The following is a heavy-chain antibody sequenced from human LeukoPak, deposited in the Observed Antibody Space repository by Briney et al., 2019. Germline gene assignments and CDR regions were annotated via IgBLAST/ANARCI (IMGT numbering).Heavy chain of an antibody. D-gene: IGHD1-14*01. Sequence: SETLSLTCTVSGDSISTYYWGWIRQPPGKGLEWVGSIYYSGSTYYNPSLKSRVTISVDTSKNQFSLKLSSVTAADTAVYYCARVGGGSWFDPWGQGTLVTVSS. J-gene: IGHJ5*02. CDR3: ARVGGGSWFDP. CDR1: GDSISTYY. V-gene: IGHV4-39*07. CDR2: IYYSGST.